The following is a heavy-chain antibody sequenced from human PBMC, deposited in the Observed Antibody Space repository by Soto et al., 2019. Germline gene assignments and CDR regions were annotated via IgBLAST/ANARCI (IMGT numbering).Heavy chain of an antibody. D-gene: IGHD2-15*01. CDR2: IKQDGSEK. CDR3: ARLGYCSGRNCYHRNFRFDY. Sequence: GGSLRLSCAASGFTFTSYWMTWVRQAPGKGLEWVANIKQDGSEKYFVDSVKGRFTISRDNAKNSLFLQMNSLRAEDTAVYYCARLGYCSGRNCYHRNFRFDYWGQGTMVTVSS. J-gene: IGHJ4*02. CDR1: GFTFTSYW. V-gene: IGHV3-7*01.